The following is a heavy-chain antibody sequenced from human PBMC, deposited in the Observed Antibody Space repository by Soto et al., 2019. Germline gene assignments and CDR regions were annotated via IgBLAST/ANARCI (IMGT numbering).Heavy chain of an antibody. Sequence: SETLSLTCTFSGSSISSSIYYLGWIRQPPGKGLEWIGAIYFTGSTHYNASLTSRVTISVDRSKNQFSLKLSSVTAEDTAVYYCARVPDRWGQGTLVTAPQ. CDR1: GSSISSSIYY. J-gene: IGHJ4*02. D-gene: IGHD2-2*01. CDR2: IYFTGST. CDR3: ARVPDR. V-gene: IGHV4-39*07.